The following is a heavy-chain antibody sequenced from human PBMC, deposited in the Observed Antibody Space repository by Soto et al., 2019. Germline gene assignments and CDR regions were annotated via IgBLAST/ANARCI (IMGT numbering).Heavy chain of an antibody. D-gene: IGHD2-21*02. CDR2: IWYDGSNK. CDR1: GFTFSSYG. CDR3: AREVWGCGGDCPIGSYYYGMDV. V-gene: IGHV3-33*01. J-gene: IGHJ6*02. Sequence: QVQLVESGGGVVQPGRSLRLSCAASGFTFSSYGMHWVRQAPGKGLEWVAVIWYDGSNKYYADSVTGRFTISRDNSTNTLYLQMNSLRAEDTAVYYCAREVWGCGGDCPIGSYYYGMDVWGQGTTVTVSS.